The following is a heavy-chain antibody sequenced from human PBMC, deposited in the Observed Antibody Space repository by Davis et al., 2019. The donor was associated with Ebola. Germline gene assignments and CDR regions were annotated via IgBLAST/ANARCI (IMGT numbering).Heavy chain of an antibody. CDR3: ARTTLNSVSDSGLGFNHIDS. CDR1: GGSFWGYF. CDR2: VIGGGGTT. Sequence: MPSETLSLTCGVSGGSFWGYFWTWIRQSPGEGLEWLGEVIGGGGTTNYNPSLKNRVTISLDTSKNQFSLNLKFVTAADTAVYYCARTTLNSVSDSGLGFNHIDSWGQGTLVTVSS. J-gene: IGHJ5*01. D-gene: IGHD1-14*01. V-gene: IGHV4-34*12.